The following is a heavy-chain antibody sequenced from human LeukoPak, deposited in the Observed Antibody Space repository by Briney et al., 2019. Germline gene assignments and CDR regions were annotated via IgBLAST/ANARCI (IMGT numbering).Heavy chain of an antibody. CDR2: IYYSGST. CDR3: ARGGGQQWLVQDY. CDR1: GGSISSYY. V-gene: IGHV4-59*12. Sequence: PSETLSLTCTVSGGSISSYYWSWIRQPPGKGLEWIGYIYYSGSTNYNPSLKSRVTISVDTSKNQFSLKLSSVTAADTAVYYCARGGGQQWLVQDYWGQGTLVTVSS. D-gene: IGHD6-19*01. J-gene: IGHJ4*02.